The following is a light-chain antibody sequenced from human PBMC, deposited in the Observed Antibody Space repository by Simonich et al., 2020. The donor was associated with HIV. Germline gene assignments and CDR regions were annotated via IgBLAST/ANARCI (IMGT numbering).Light chain of an antibody. J-gene: IGLJ3*02. CDR2: EVS. V-gene: IGLV2-18*02. CDR1: SSNIGSYNR. Sequence: QSALTQPPSASGSPGQSVTISCTGTSSNIGSYNRVSWYQQPPGTAPKLIIYEVSNRPSGVPDRFSGSKSGNTASLTISGLQAEDEADYYCSSYTNISTLVFGGGTKLTVL. CDR3: SSYTNISTLV.